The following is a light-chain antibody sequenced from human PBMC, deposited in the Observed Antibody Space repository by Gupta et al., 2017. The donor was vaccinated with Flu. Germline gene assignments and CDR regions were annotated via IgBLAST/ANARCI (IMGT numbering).Light chain of an antibody. CDR2: KAS. J-gene: IGKJ1*01. CDR3: QHYNTYSET. Sequence: DIQMTQSPSTLSASVGDRVTITCRASQSISSWLAWYQQKPGKAPKLLIYKASSLESGVPSRFSGSGSGTEFTLTISSLQPDDFATYICQHYNTYSETFGQGTKVEIK. CDR1: QSISSW. V-gene: IGKV1-5*03.